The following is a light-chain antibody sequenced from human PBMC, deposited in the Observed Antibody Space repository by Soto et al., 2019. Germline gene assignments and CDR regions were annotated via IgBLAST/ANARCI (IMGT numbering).Light chain of an antibody. J-gene: IGKJ4*01. CDR2: DAS. V-gene: IGKV3-11*01. CDR1: LSISSY. Sequence: EIVLTQSPATLSLSPGERATLSCRASLSISSYVGWYQQRPGQAPRLLIYDASNRATGIPAKFSGSGSGTDFTLTISRLEPEDFAVYYCQQHSTLPLTFGGGTKVEIK. CDR3: QQHSTLPLT.